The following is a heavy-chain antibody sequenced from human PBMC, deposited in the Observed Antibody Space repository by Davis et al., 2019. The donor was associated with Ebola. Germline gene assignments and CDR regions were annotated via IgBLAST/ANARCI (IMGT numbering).Heavy chain of an antibody. J-gene: IGHJ6*04. Sequence: ASVKVSCKASGYTFTSYYMHWVRQAPGQGLEWMGIINPSGGSTSYAQKFQGRVTMTRDTSTSTVYMELSSLRSEDTAVYCCARQYYDILISYGMDVWGKGTTVTVSS. CDR2: INPSGGST. CDR3: ARQYYDILISYGMDV. CDR1: GYTFTSYY. V-gene: IGHV1-46*01. D-gene: IGHD3-9*01.